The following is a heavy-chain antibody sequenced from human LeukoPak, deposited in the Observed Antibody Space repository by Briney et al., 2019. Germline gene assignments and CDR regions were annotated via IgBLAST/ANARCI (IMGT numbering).Heavy chain of an antibody. CDR2: ISGRGGST. V-gene: IGHV3-23*01. J-gene: IGHJ4*02. D-gene: IGHD3-22*01. CDR1: GFTFSSYA. CDR3: AKSGYRDSSGYYYPLCPDY. Sequence: GGSLRLSCAASGFTFSSYAMSWVRQAPGKGLEWVSAISGRGGSTYYADSVKGRFTISRDNSKNTLYLQMNSLRAEDTAVYYCAKSGYRDSSGYYYPLCPDYWGQGTLVTVSS.